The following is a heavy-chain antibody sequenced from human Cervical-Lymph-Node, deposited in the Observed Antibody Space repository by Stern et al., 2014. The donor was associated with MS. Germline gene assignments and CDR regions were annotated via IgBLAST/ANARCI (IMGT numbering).Heavy chain of an antibody. V-gene: IGHV4-59*01. D-gene: IGHD3-22*01. Sequence: QVQLQESGPGLVKPSETLSLTCTVSGGSINRYYWTWVRQPPGKGLEWIGYVYSTGRTDYNPSLEGRATMSVDTSKNQFSLNLTSVTAADTAVYYCARESSGYYSGSLDYWGQGTLVAVSS. CDR1: GGSINRYY. CDR2: VYSTGRT. CDR3: ARESSGYYSGSLDY. J-gene: IGHJ4*02.